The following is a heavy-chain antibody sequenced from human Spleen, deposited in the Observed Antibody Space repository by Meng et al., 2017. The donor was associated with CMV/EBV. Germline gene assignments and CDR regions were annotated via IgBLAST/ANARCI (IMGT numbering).Heavy chain of an antibody. CDR3: ARTKDQTSVMTDY. Sequence: ATGYTFPGKYGHWVRQAPGQGLEWMGIINPTGERASYAEKFRGRVTVTRDTSTSTVCMELTRLRSEDTAVYYCARTKDQTSVMTDYWGKGTLVTVSS. V-gene: IGHV1-46*01. J-gene: IGHJ4*02. CDR2: INPTGERA. CDR1: GYTFPGKY.